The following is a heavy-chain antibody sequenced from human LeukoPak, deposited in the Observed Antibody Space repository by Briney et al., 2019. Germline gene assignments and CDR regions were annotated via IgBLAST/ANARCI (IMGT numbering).Heavy chain of an antibody. CDR3: AKDLNYYGSGSSDDAFDI. J-gene: IGHJ3*02. D-gene: IGHD3-10*01. V-gene: IGHV3-23*01. CDR1: GFTFSSYA. Sequence: GGSLRLSCAAPGFTFSSYAMSWVRQAPGKGLEWVSAISGSGGSTYYTDSVKGRFTISRDNSKNTLYLQMNSLRAEDTAVYYCAKDLNYYGSGSSDDAFDIWGQGTMVTVSS. CDR2: ISGSGGST.